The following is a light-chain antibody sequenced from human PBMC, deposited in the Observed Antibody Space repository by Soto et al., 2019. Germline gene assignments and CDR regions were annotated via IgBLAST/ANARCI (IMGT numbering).Light chain of an antibody. Sequence: EIVLTQSPATLSSFPGDRVTLSCRASQYINTRLAWYQHRPGQAPRLLIYQTSIRAAGIPARFSASGTGTDFTITISDVQPEDFEVYYCHQRQSWPRTFGQGTKVDIK. V-gene: IGKV3-11*01. CDR1: QYINTR. CDR3: HQRQSWPRT. CDR2: QTS. J-gene: IGKJ1*01.